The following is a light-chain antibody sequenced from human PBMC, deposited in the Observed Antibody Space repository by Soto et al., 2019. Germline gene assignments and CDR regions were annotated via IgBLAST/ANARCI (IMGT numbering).Light chain of an antibody. Sequence: QSVLTQPPSVSGAPGQRVTISCTGSSSNIGAGYDVHWYQQFPGTAPKLLIFGNNNRPSGLPDRISGSKSGTSASLAITGLQTEDEADYYCQSYDSSLSGYVFGTGTKLTVL. CDR1: SSNIGAGYD. CDR2: GNN. V-gene: IGLV1-40*01. CDR3: QSYDSSLSGYV. J-gene: IGLJ1*01.